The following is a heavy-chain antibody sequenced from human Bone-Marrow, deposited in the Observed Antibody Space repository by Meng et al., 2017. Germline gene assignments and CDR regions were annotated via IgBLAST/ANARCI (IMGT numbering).Heavy chain of an antibody. Sequence: GGSLRLSCAASGFTFSSYWMHWVRQTPGKGLVWVSRINTDGTTTTYADSVKGRSTISRDNAKNTLYLQMNSLRGEDTAVYYCARDVAGRGDYWGQGTLVTVSS. CDR3: ARDVAGRGDY. CDR2: INTDGTTT. J-gene: IGHJ4*02. CDR1: GFTFSSYW. V-gene: IGHV3-74*01. D-gene: IGHD1-26*01.